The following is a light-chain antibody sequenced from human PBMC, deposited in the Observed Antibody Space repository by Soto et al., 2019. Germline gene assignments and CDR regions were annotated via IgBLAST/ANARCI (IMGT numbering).Light chain of an antibody. J-gene: IGLJ1*01. V-gene: IGLV2-23*02. CDR2: EIS. CDR1: SSDVGSYNL. CDR3: CSYAGSSTSV. Sequence: QSALTQPASVSGSPGQSITISCTGTSSDVGSYNLVSWYQQHPGKAPKLMIYEISKRPSGVSNRFSGSKSGNTACLTISGLQAEDEADYYCCSYAGSSTSVFGTGTKLTVL.